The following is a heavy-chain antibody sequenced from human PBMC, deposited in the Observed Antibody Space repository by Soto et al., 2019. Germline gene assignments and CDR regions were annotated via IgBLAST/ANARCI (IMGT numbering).Heavy chain of an antibody. V-gene: IGHV1-18*01. CDR1: GYTFTNYG. D-gene: IGHD2-15*01. J-gene: IGHJ5*02. Sequence: QVQLVQSGAEVKKPGASVKVSCKASGYTFTNYGISWVRQAPGQGLEWMGWISAYNGNTDYAQKLQGRVTMTTDTAXXTXYXXLRSRRSDDTAVYYCARGGVGYCSGGSCPRSWFDPWGQGTLVTVSS. CDR2: ISAYNGNT. CDR3: ARGGVGYCSGGSCPRSWFDP.